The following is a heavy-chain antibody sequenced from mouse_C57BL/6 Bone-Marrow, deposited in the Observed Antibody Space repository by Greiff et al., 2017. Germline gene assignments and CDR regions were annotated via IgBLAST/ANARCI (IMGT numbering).Heavy chain of an antibody. J-gene: IGHJ3*01. V-gene: IGHV3-6*01. CDR2: ISYDGSN. Sequence: EVKLQESGPGLVKPSQSLSLTCSVTGYSITSGYYWNWIRQFPGNKLEWMGYISYDGSNNYNPSLKNRISITRDTSNNQFFLKLNSVTTEDTATYYCARAGWLLRWFAYWGQGTLVTVSA. CDR3: ARAGWLLRWFAY. D-gene: IGHD2-3*01. CDR1: GYSITSGYY.